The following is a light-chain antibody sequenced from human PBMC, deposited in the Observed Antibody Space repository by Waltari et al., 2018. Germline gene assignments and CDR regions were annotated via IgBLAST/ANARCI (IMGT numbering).Light chain of an antibody. V-gene: IGLV1-40*01. Sequence: QSVLTQPPSVSGAPGQSITISCTGSSSNIGAGYDVHWYQHLPGTAPKLLIYGHNNRPSGVPDRFSGSKSGTSASLAISGVQAGDEADYYCQSYDSSGSSWVFGGGTRLTVV. CDR2: GHN. J-gene: IGLJ3*02. CDR3: QSYDSSGSSWV. CDR1: SSNIGAGYD.